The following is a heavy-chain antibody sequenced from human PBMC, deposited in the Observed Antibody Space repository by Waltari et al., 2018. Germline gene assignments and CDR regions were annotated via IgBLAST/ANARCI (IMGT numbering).Heavy chain of an antibody. V-gene: IGHV4-31*03. Sequence: QVQLQESGPGLVTPSQTLSLTCTVSGGSISSGGYYWSWIRQHPGKGLEWIGYIYYSGSTYYNPSLKSRVTISVDTSKNQFSLKLSSVTAADTAVYYCARDNLWFGELSGSVLDYWGQGTLVTVSS. J-gene: IGHJ4*02. D-gene: IGHD3-10*01. CDR1: GGSISSGGYY. CDR3: ARDNLWFGELSGSVLDY. CDR2: IYYSGST.